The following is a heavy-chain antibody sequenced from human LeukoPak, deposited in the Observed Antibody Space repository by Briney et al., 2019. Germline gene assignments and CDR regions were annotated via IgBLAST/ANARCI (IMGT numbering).Heavy chain of an antibody. V-gene: IGHV1-46*01. D-gene: IGHD2-2*01. CDR1: GYTFTSYY. CDR3: ARGERELGYCSSTSCYRRGAGTSFDY. CDR2: INPSGGST. J-gene: IGHJ4*02. Sequence: ASVKVSCKASGYTFTSYYMHWVRQAPGQGLEWMGIINPSGGSTSYAQKFQGRVTMTRDTSTSTVYMELSSLRSEDTAVCYCARGERELGYCSSTSCYRRGAGTSFDYWGQGTLVTVSS.